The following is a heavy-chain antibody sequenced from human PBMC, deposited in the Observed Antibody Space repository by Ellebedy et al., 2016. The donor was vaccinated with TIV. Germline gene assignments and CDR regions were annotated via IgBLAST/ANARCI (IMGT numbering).Heavy chain of an antibody. CDR3: AKGTSSGFNYDRVGPEY. CDR2: ISGGGDST. J-gene: IGHJ4*02. CDR1: GFTFSSFA. Sequence: GESLKISCAASGFTFSSFAMHWVRQAPGKGLEWLSVISGGGDSTYHADSVKGRFTIPRDNSKNTLYLQMDRLRAEDTAVYYCAKGTSSGFNYDRVGPEYWGQGTLVTVSS. V-gene: IGHV3-23*01. D-gene: IGHD3-22*01.